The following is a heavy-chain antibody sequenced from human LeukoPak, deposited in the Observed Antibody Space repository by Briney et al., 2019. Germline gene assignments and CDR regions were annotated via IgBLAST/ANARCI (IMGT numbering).Heavy chain of an antibody. Sequence: GSGKVSCHASGSAFASHYMHWVRQAPGQGLEWMGVLNPSGGSTSYAQKFQGRVTMTRDTSTSTVYRELSSLRSEDTAVYYCARGEYYDSSGYYYYGMDVWGQGTTVTVSS. CDR2: LNPSGGST. V-gene: IGHV1-46*01. CDR3: ARGEYYDSSGYYYYGMDV. J-gene: IGHJ6*02. D-gene: IGHD3-22*01. CDR1: GSAFASHY.